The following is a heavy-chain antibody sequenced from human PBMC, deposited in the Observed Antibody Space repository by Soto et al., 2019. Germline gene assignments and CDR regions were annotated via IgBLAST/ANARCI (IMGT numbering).Heavy chain of an antibody. CDR3: ARGGPVSVSPAWQLLGYFDY. J-gene: IGHJ4*02. CDR1: GGSISRGAYF. CDR2: ISYTGAT. D-gene: IGHD2-15*01. Sequence: QVHLQESGPGQVRPSQTLSLSCSVSGGSISRGAYFWTWIRQFPGTGLEWIAYISYTGATYYNPSLKSLVTILADTSKNQFSLKLNSVTSADTAVYYCARGGPVSVSPAWQLLGYFDYWGQGTLVTVSS. V-gene: IGHV4-31*01.